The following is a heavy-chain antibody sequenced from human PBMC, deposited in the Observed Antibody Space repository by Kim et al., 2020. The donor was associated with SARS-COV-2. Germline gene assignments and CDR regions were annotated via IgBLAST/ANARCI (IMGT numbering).Heavy chain of an antibody. V-gene: IGHV1-69*13. D-gene: IGHD4-17*01. CDR1: GGTFSSYA. CDR2: IIPIFGTA. CDR3: ARGRGPTTVTTFYFDY. J-gene: IGHJ4*02. Sequence: SVKVSCKASGGTFSSYAISWVRQAPGQGLEWMGGIIPIFGTANYAQKFQGRVTITADESTSTAYMELSSLRSEDTAVYYCARGRGPTTVTTFYFDYWGQGTLVTVSS.